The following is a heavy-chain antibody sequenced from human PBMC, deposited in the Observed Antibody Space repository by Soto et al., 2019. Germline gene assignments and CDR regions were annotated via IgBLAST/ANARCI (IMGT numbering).Heavy chain of an antibody. CDR3: ARAPDLRSDYRYLDF. CDR1: GYTFTSYD. D-gene: IGHD4-17*01. Sequence: GASVKVSCKASGYTFTSYDINWVRQAPGQGLEWMGRIIPILGTPNYAQKFQGRVTITADKSTTTAYMEVSSLESEDTAVYYCARAPDLRSDYRYLDFWGQGTPVTVSS. J-gene: IGHJ4*02. V-gene: IGHV1-69*04. CDR2: IIPILGTP.